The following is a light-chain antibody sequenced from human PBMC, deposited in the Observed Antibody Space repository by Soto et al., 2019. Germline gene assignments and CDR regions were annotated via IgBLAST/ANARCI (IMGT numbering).Light chain of an antibody. J-gene: IGKJ1*01. CDR3: QQSYSTPPWT. CDR2: AAS. CDR1: QSISSY. V-gene: IGKV1-39*01. Sequence: DIQMTQSPSSLSASVGDRVTITCRASQSISSYLNWYQQKPGKAPKLLIYAASSLQSEVPSRFSGGGSGTDFTLTISSLQPEDFATYYGQQSYSTPPWTFGQGTKVEIK.